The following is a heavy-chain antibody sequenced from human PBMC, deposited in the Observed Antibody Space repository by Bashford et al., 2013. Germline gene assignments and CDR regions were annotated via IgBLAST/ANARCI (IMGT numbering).Heavy chain of an antibody. CDR2: VYYSGST. CDR1: GGSIRRGGYY. J-gene: IGHJ6*02. V-gene: IGHV4-39*07. CDR3: ARDIMDYAKGYYYYGMDV. Sequence: SETLSLTCSVSGGSIRRGGYYWAWIRQPPEKGLEWIGSVYYSGSTTYNPSLESRVSISVDTSKNQFSLKLSSVTAADTAVYYCARDIMDYAKGYYYYGMDVWGQGTTVTVSS. D-gene: IGHD4-17*01.